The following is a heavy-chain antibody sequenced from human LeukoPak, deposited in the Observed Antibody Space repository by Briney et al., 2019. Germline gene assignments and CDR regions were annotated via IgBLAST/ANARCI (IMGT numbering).Heavy chain of an antibody. V-gene: IGHV6-1*01. CDR1: GDSVSSINGA. D-gene: IGHD6-19*01. CDR3: ARDVATTGWYTFDY. Sequence: QSQTLSLTCAISGDSVSSINGAWNWVRQSPSRGLEWLGRTYYRSKWYSDYAVPIQGRMSINPDTSKNQFTLHLFSVTPDDTAVYYCARDVATTGWYTFDYWGQGTRATVSS. J-gene: IGHJ4*02. CDR2: TYYRSKWYS.